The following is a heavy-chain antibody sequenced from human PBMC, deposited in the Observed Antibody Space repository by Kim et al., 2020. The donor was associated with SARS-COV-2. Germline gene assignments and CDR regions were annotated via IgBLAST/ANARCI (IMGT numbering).Heavy chain of an antibody. V-gene: IGHV3-33*01. Sequence: KKNYADSGKGRFTIPRENSKNTLYLQMNSLRAEDTAVYYCARERGSDFDYWGQGTLVTVSS. CDR2: KK. D-gene: IGHD3-10*01. CDR3: ARERGSDFDY. J-gene: IGHJ4*02.